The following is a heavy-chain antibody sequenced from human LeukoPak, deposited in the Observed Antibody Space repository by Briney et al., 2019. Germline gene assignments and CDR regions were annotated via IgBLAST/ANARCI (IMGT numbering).Heavy chain of an antibody. CDR3: ARSYYYDSSGPRGALDI. D-gene: IGHD3-22*01. Sequence: GESLQISCKGSGYSFTSYWIGWVRQMPGKGLEWMGIIYPCDSDTRYSPSFQGQVTISADKSISTAYLQWSSLKASDTAMYYCARSYYYDSSGPRGALDIWGQGTMVTVSS. V-gene: IGHV5-51*01. J-gene: IGHJ3*02. CDR1: GYSFTSYW. CDR2: IYPCDSDT.